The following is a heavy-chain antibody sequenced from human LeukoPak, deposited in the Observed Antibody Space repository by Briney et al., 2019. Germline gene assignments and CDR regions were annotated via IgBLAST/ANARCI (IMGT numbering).Heavy chain of an antibody. CDR2: IKQDGSEK. CDR1: GFTFSSYW. CDR3: ARDGYYDSSGSFDY. J-gene: IGHJ4*02. D-gene: IGHD3-22*01. V-gene: IGHV3-7*01. Sequence: GGSLRLSCAASGFTFSSYWMSWVRQAPGKGLEWVANIKQDGSEKYYVDSVKGRFTISRDNAKNSLYLQMNSLRTEDTAVYYCARDGYYDSSGSFDYWGQGTLVTVSS.